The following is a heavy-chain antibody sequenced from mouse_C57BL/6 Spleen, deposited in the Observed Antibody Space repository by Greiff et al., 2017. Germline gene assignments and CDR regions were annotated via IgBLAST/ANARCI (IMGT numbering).Heavy chain of an antibody. J-gene: IGHJ1*03. CDR3: ARVGSGPTGYCDV. Sequence: QVQLQQPGAELVRPGSSVKLSCKASGYTFTSYWMDWVKQRPGQGLEWIGNIYPSDSETHYNQKFKDKATLTVDKSSSTAYMQLSSLTSEDSAVYYCARVGSGPTGYCDVWGTGTTVTVSS. CDR1: GYTFTSYW. CDR2: IYPSDSET. D-gene: IGHD1-3*01. V-gene: IGHV1-61*01.